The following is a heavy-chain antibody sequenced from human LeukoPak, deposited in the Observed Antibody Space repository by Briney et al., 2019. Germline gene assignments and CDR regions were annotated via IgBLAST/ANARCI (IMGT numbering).Heavy chain of an antibody. CDR1: GYTFTSYG. D-gene: IGHD1-1*01. V-gene: IGHV1-8*02. CDR3: ARGLEPYGDY. Sequence: GASVKVSCTASGYTFTSYGISWVRQAPGQGLEWMGWMNPNSGNTGYAQKFQGRVTMTRNTSISTAYMELSSLRSEDTAVYYCARGLEPYGDYWGQGTLVTVSS. J-gene: IGHJ4*02. CDR2: MNPNSGNT.